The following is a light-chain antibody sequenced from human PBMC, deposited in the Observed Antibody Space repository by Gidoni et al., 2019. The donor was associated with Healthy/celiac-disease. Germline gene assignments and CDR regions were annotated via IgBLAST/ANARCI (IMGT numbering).Light chain of an antibody. CDR1: QSVSSY. CDR3: QQRSNGHLT. J-gene: IGKJ4*01. V-gene: IGKV3-11*01. CDR2: DAS. Sequence: EIVLTQSPATLSLSPGERATLSCRASQSVSSYLAWYQQKPGQDPRLLIYDASNRATGIPARFSGSGSGTDFTLTIRSLETEDFAVYYCQQRSNGHLTFGGXTKVEIK.